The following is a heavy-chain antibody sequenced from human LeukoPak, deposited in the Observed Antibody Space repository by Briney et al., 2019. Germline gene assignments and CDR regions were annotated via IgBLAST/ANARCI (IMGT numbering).Heavy chain of an antibody. V-gene: IGHV3-23*01. CDR1: GFTFNSYA. D-gene: IGHD1-26*01. J-gene: IGHJ4*02. CDR2: IVGDTVT. CDR3: AKGSAQWGLYDY. Sequence: PGGSLRLSCAASGFTFNSYAMSWVRQAPGKGLEWVSAIVGDTVTFYTDSVKGRFTISRDNSKNTLYLQMNGLRAEDTAIYYCAKGSAQWGLYDYWGQGTLVTVSS.